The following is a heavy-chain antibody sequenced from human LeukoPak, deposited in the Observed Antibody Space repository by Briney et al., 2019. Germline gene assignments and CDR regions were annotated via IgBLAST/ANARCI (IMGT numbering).Heavy chain of an antibody. CDR2: IRYDGSNK. D-gene: IGHD2-15*01. CDR1: GFTFSSYR. CDR3: ARVGGYCSGGSCYLDC. J-gene: IGHJ4*02. Sequence: GGSLRLSCAASGFTFSSYRMHWVRQAPGKGLAWVAFIRYDGSNKYYADSVKGRFTISRDNSKNTLYLQMNSLRAEDTAVYYCARVGGYCSGGSCYLDCWGQGTLVTVSS. V-gene: IGHV3-30*02.